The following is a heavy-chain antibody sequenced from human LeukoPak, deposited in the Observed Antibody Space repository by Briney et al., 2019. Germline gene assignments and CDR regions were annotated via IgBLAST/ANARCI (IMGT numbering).Heavy chain of an antibody. V-gene: IGHV4-30-4*01. CDR2: IYYSGST. J-gene: IGHJ6*04. CDR1: GGSISSGDYY. CDR3: ARVGGDYGMDV. D-gene: IGHD3-16*01. Sequence: SQTLSLTCTVSGGSISSGDYYWSWIRQPPGKGLEWIGYIYYSGSTYYSPSLKSRVTISVDTSKNQFSLKLSSVTAADTAVYYCARVGGDYGMDVWGKGTTVTVSS.